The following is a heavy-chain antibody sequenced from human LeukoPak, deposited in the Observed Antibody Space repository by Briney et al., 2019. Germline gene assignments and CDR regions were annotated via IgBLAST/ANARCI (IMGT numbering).Heavy chain of an antibody. J-gene: IGHJ4*02. V-gene: IGHV3-30*18. Sequence: GGSLRLSCTASGFTFSSYGMHWVRQAPGKGLEWVAVISYDGSNKYYADSVKGRFTISRDNSKNTLYLQMNSLRAEDTAVYYCANTLEMATIHFDYWGQGTLVTVSS. CDR1: GFTFSSYG. CDR3: ANTLEMATIHFDY. D-gene: IGHD5-24*01. CDR2: ISYDGSNK.